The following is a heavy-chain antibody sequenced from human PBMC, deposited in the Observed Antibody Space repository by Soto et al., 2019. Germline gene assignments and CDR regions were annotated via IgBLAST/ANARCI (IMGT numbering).Heavy chain of an antibody. V-gene: IGHV3-74*01. J-gene: IGHJ4*02. D-gene: IGHD3-10*01. CDR2: IKSDGSST. CDR1: GYTFSSYG. CDR3: ARDRGFSWKPFGY. Sequence: GGPVTLSCGASGYTFSSYGMHWARQAPGGGLVCVSRIKSDGSSTSYTDSVKGQFTISRDNAKNTLYLKMNSHRAEDTAVYYCARDRGFSWKPFGYWGQGTL.